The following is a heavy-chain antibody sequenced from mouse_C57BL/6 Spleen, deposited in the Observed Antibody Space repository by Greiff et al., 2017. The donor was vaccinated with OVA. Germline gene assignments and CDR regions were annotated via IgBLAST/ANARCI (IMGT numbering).Heavy chain of an antibody. V-gene: IGHV5-16*01. J-gene: IGHJ2*01. Sequence: DVHLVESEGGLVQPGSSMKLSCTASGFTFSDYYMAWVRQVPEKGLEWVANINYDGSSTYYLDSLKSRFIISRDNAKNILYLQMSSLKSEDTATYYCARGRTAHYFDYWGQGTTLTVSS. D-gene: IGHD3-2*01. CDR2: INYDGSST. CDR3: ARGRTAHYFDY. CDR1: GFTFSDYY.